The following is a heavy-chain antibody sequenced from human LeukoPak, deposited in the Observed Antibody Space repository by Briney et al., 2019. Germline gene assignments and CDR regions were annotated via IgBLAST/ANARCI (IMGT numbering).Heavy chain of an antibody. Sequence: SETLSLTCTVSGGSISSGSYYWSWIRQPAGEGLEWIGRIYTSGSTNYSPSLKSRVTISVDTSKNQFSLKLSSVTAADTAVYYCARVLRPDWYFDLWGRGTLVTVSS. D-gene: IGHD4-17*01. J-gene: IGHJ2*01. CDR1: GGSISSGSYY. V-gene: IGHV4-61*02. CDR3: ARVLRPDWYFDL. CDR2: IYTSGST.